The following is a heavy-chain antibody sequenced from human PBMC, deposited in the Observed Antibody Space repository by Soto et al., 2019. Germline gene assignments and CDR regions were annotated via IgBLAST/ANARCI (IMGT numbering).Heavy chain of an antibody. J-gene: IGHJ1*01. CDR1: GGSFSGYY. Sequence: ASETLSLTCAVYGGSFSGYYCSWIRQPPGKGLEWIGELNDSGGTNYNASLKSRVSISVDTSKNRFSLKLSFVTAADTAVYYCARGRGGVQHWGQGTLVTVSS. CDR2: LNDSGGT. CDR3: ARGRGGVQH. D-gene: IGHD3-10*01. V-gene: IGHV4-34*01.